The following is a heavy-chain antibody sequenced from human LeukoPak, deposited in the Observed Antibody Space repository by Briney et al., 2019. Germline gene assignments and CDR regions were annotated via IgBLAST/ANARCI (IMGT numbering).Heavy chain of an antibody. D-gene: IGHD3-9*01. Sequence: GGSLRLSCAASGFTFCNAWMSWVRQAPGKGLEWGGRFKSKTDGGTTDYAAPVKGRFTISRYDSKNTLYLQMNSLKTEDTAVYYCTSGLRDFDWLMKTETYFDYWGQGTLVTVSS. J-gene: IGHJ4*02. V-gene: IGHV3-15*01. CDR2: FKSKTDGGTT. CDR3: TSGLRDFDWLMKTETYFDY. CDR1: GFTFCNAW.